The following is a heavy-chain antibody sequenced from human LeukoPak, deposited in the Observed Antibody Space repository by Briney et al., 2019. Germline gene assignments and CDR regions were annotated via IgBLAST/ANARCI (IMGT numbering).Heavy chain of an antibody. CDR1: GGSFSGYY. J-gene: IGHJ5*02. V-gene: IGHV4-4*07. CDR2: IYTSGST. CDR3: TRDTGTTGEVKFDP. D-gene: IGHD4-17*01. Sequence: SETLSLTCAVYGGSFSGYYWSRIRQPAGKGLEWIGRIYTSGSTTYNPSLKSRVTMSVDTSRSQFSLNLMSVTAADTAVYYCTRDTGTTGEVKFDPWGQGTLVTVSS.